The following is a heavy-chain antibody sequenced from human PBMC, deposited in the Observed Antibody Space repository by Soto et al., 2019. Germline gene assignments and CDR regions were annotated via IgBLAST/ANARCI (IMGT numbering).Heavy chain of an antibody. J-gene: IGHJ6*02. V-gene: IGHV3-74*01. Sequence: EVQLVESGGGLVQPGGSLRLSCAASGFTFISHWIHWVRQTPGKGLVWVSRIDVGGSNRNYADSVKDRFTISRDNAKNTVYLQMNSLRADDTAVYYCVRGIYQKFGMDVWGQGTTV. CDR3: VRGIYQKFGMDV. CDR2: IDVGGSNR. CDR1: GFTFISHW. D-gene: IGHD3-3*02.